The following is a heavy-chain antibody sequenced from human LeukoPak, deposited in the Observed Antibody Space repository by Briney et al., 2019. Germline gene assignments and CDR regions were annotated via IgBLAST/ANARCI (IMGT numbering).Heavy chain of an antibody. Sequence: GGALRLSCAASGFTFSSYEMNWVRQAPGKGLEWVSYISSSGSTIYYADSVKGRFTISRDNAKNSLSLQMNSLRAEDTAVYYCASGAVALTYWGQGTLVTVSS. CDR1: GFTFSSYE. J-gene: IGHJ4*02. CDR2: ISSSGSTI. CDR3: ASGAVALTY. D-gene: IGHD6-19*01. V-gene: IGHV3-48*03.